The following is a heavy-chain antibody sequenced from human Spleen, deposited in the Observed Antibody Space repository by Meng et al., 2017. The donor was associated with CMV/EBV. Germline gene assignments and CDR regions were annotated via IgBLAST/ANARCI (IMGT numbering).Heavy chain of an antibody. CDR2: IRYDESNK. CDR1: GFLFSNYE. J-gene: IGHJ6*02. V-gene: IGHV3-30*02. Sequence: GGSLRLSCAASGFLFSNYEMHWVRQAPGKGLEWVASIRYDESNKYYADSVRGRFTISRENSKNTLYLQMNSLRTEDTALYYCATRDRELTALSGLYYYYAMDVWGQGTSVTVSS. D-gene: IGHD2-15*01. CDR3: ATRDRELTALSGLYYYYAMDV.